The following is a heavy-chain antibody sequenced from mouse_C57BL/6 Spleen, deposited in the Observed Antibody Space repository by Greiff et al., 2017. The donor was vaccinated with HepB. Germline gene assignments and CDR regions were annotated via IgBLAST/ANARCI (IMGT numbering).Heavy chain of an antibody. Sequence: EVQRVESGGGLVQPKGSLKLSCAASGFSFNTYAMNWVRQAPGKGLEWVARIRSKSNNYATYYADSVKDRFTISRDDSESMLYLQMNNLKTEDTAMYYCVRHWSGFDYWGQGTTLTVSS. J-gene: IGHJ2*01. CDR3: VRHWSGFDY. CDR1: GFSFNTYA. V-gene: IGHV10-1*01. D-gene: IGHD1-3*01. CDR2: IRSKSNNYAT.